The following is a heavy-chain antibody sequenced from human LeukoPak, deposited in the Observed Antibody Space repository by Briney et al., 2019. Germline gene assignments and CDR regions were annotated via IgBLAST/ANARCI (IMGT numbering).Heavy chain of an antibody. CDR1: GFTFNNYA. V-gene: IGHV3-48*04. Sequence: LAGGSLILSCAASGFTFNNYAMSWVRQAPGKGLEWVSYISSNSRTIHYADSVKGRFTISRDNAKNSLYLQMNTLRAEDTAVYYCARMPLEIVTNFLDSWGQGTLVIVSS. J-gene: IGHJ4*02. CDR3: ARMPLEIVTNFLDS. CDR2: ISSNSRTI. D-gene: IGHD4-11*01.